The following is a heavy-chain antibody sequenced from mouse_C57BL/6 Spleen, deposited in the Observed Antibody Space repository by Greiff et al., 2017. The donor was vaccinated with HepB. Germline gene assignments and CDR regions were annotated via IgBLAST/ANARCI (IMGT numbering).Heavy chain of an antibody. V-gene: IGHV1-53*01. CDR3: ARPYGNYLYYYAMDY. CDR2: INPSNGGT. J-gene: IGHJ4*01. Sequence: VQLQQSGTELVKPGASVKLSCKASGYTFTSYWMHWVKQRPGQGLEWIGNINPSNGGTNYNEKFKSKATLTVDKSSSTAYMQLSSLTSEDSAVYDCARPYGNYLYYYAMDYWGQGTSVTVSS. D-gene: IGHD2-1*01. CDR1: GYTFTSYW.